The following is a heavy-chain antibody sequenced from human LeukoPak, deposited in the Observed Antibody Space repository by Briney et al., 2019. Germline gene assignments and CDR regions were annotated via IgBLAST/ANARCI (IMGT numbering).Heavy chain of an antibody. V-gene: IGHV4-39*07. CDR1: GGSISTNTYY. D-gene: IGHD3-10*01. CDR2: THHRGTT. CDR3: ARVTYNGYQHFDY. Sequence: SETLSLTCIVSGGSISTNTYYWGWIRLPPGKGLEWIGETHHRGTTYYNPSLRSRVTISVDTSKNQFSLRLISVTAADTAVYYCARVTYNGYQHFDYWGQGNLVTVS. J-gene: IGHJ4*02.